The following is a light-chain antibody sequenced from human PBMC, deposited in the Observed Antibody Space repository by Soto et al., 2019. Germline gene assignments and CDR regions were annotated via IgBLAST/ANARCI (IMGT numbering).Light chain of an antibody. Sequence: EIVLTQSPATLSLSPGERATLSCRASQSVSSYLAWYQQKPGQAPRLLIYDASNRATGIPARFSGSGSGTDFTLTISSREPEDFAVYYCQPRSNWPQITFGGGTKVEIK. CDR2: DAS. V-gene: IGKV3-11*01. CDR1: QSVSSY. CDR3: QPRSNWPQIT. J-gene: IGKJ4*01.